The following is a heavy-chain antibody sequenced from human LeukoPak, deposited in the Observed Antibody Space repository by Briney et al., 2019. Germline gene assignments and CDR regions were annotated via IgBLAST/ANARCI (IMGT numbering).Heavy chain of an antibody. CDR2: ISYDGSNK. D-gene: IGHD1-1*01. V-gene: IGHV3-30*04. CDR1: GFTFSSYA. CDR3: ARDTTNWNENYGMGV. Sequence: GGSLRLSCAASGFTFSSYAMHWVRQAPGKGLEWVAVISYDGSNKYYADSVKGRFTISRDNSKNTLYLQMNSLRAEDTAVYYCARDTTNWNENYGMGVWGQGTTVTVSS. J-gene: IGHJ6*02.